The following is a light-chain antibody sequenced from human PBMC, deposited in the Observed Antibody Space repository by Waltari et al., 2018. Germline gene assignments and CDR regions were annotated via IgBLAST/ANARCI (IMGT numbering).Light chain of an antibody. CDR3: QQYNLFTGT. CDR2: ETS. V-gene: IGKV1-5*01. J-gene: IGKJ1*01. Sequence: DLHRTQSRSTLSASIGDRVAITCRASQRSSKWLAWYQRRPGKAPKLLVDETSTLTAEVPSRFSGSGSGIQFTRTYSSLQPEDFAPHYCQQYNLFTGTFGQGPKVEV. CDR1: QRSSKW.